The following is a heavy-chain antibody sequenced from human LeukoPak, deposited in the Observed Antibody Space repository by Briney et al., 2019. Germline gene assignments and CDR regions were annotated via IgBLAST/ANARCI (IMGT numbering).Heavy chain of an antibody. V-gene: IGHV4-34*01. CDR3: ARHLDIAASGTFDY. Sequence: PSETLSLTCAVYGGSFSDYYWTWIRQPPGKGLEWIGEINHSGSTNYNPSLKSRVTISVDTSKNQFSLKLTSVTAADTAVYYCARHLDIAASGTFDYWGQGTLVTVSS. J-gene: IGHJ4*02. CDR1: GGSFSDYY. D-gene: IGHD6-13*01. CDR2: INHSGST.